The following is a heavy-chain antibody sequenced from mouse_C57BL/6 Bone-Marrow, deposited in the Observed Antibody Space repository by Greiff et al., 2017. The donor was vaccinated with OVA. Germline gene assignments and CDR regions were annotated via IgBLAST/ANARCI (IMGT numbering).Heavy chain of an antibody. D-gene: IGHD1-1*01. CDR2: IDPFDSET. V-gene: IGHV1-52*01. CDR3: AREDYGSSPYWYFDV. J-gene: IGHJ1*03. Sequence: QVQLQQPGAELVRPGSSVKLSCKASGYTFTSYWMHWVKQRPIQGLEWIGNIDPFDSETHYNQKFKDKATLTVDKSSSTAYMQLSSLTSEDSAVYYCAREDYGSSPYWYFDVWGTGTTVTVSS. CDR1: GYTFTSYW.